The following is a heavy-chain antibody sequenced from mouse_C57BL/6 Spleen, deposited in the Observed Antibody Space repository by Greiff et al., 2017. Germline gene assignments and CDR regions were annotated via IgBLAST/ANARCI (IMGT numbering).Heavy chain of an antibody. J-gene: IGHJ2*01. V-gene: IGHV5-4*01. CDR2: ISDGGSYT. CDR3: ARDGGLTGPYYFDY. CDR1: GFTFSSYA. D-gene: IGHD4-1*01. Sequence: EVQLLESGGGLVKPGGSLKLSCAASGFTFSSYAMSWVRQTPEKRLEWVATISDGGSYTYYPDNVKGRFTISRDNAKNNLYLQMSHLKSEDTAMYYCARDGGLTGPYYFDYWGQGTTLTVSS.